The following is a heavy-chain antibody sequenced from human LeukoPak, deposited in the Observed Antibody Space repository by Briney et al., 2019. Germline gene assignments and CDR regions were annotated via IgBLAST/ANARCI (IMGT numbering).Heavy chain of an antibody. J-gene: IGHJ4*02. CDR2: ISAYNGNT. CDR3: AHGYSYGYLVF. D-gene: IGHD5-18*01. CDR1: GYTFTSYG. Sequence: EASVKVSCKASGYTFTSYGISWVRQATGPGLEWMGWISAYNGNTNYAQKLQGRVTMTTDTSTSTAHMELRSLRSDDTAVYYCAHGYSYGYLVFWGQGTLVTVSS. V-gene: IGHV1-18*01.